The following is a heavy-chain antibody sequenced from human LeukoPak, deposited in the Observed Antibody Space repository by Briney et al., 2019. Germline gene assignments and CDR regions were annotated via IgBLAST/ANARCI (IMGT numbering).Heavy chain of an antibody. J-gene: IGHJ4*02. Sequence: GESLKISCKDSGYSFTSYWIGWVRQLPGKGLEWMGIIYPGDSETRYSPSFQGQVTISADKSISTAYLQWSSLKASDTAIYYCAGLKYTGYSFDYWGQGTLVTVSS. CDR3: AGLKYTGYSFDY. CDR1: GYSFTSYW. D-gene: IGHD5-12*01. V-gene: IGHV5-51*01. CDR2: IYPGDSET.